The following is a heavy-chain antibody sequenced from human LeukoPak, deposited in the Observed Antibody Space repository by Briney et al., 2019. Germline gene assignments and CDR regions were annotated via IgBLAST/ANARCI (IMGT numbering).Heavy chain of an antibody. V-gene: IGHV3-30-3*01. J-gene: IGHJ4*02. D-gene: IGHD2-2*01. CDR1: GFTFSSYA. Sequence: PGGSLRLPCAASGFTFSSYAMHWVRQAPGKGLEWVAVISYDGSNKYYADSVKGRFTISRDNSKNTLYLQMNSLRAEDTAVYYCARDRRGYCSSTSCYDFGYWGQGTLVTVSS. CDR2: ISYDGSNK. CDR3: ARDRRGYCSSTSCYDFGY.